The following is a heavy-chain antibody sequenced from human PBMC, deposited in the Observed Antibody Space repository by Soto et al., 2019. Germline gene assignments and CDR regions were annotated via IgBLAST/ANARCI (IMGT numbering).Heavy chain of an antibody. D-gene: IGHD5-12*01. V-gene: IGHV4-38-2*01. CDR2: IYHSGST. J-gene: IGHJ6*02. CDR3: ARVAGKYSGYGMDV. Sequence: SETLSLTCAVSGYSISSGYYWGWIRQPPGKGLEWIGSIYHSGSTYYNPSLKSRVTISVDTSKNQFSLKLSSVTAADTAVYYCARVAGKYSGYGMDVWGQGTTVTVS. CDR1: GYSISSGYY.